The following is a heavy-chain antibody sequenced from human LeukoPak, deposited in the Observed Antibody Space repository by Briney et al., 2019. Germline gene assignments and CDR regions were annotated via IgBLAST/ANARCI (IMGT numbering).Heavy chain of an antibody. J-gene: IGHJ4*02. D-gene: IGHD3-22*01. Sequence: SETLSLTCAVSGGSISSSNWWSWVRQPPGKGLQWIGYISDRRSTHYNPSLKSRVTISVDPSKNQFSLRLTSVTAPDTAVYYCAGGGRDFSDSSGHYYPFDYWGQGTLVTVSS. CDR2: ISDRRST. CDR3: AGGGRDFSDSSGHYYPFDY. CDR1: GGSISSSNW. V-gene: IGHV4-4*02.